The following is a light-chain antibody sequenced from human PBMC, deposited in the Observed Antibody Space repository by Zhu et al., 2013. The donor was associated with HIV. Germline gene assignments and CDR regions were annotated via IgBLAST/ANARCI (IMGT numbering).Light chain of an antibody. V-gene: IGLV1-51*01. CDR1: SSNIGSNY. CDR2: DNY. CDR3: GTWDSSLSAYV. Sequence: QSVLTQPPSVSAAPGQNITISCSGSSSNIGSNYVSWYQQLPGAAPKLFIFDNYKRPSGIPGRFSGSKSGTSATLGITGLQTGDEADYHCGTWDSSLSAYVFGTGTKVTV. J-gene: IGLJ1*01.